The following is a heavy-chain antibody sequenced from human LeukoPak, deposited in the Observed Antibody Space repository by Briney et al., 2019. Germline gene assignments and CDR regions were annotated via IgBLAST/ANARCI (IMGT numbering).Heavy chain of an antibody. D-gene: IGHD2-15*01. CDR1: GFTFSTYG. V-gene: IGHV3-33*01. CDR2: IWYDGSNK. J-gene: IGHJ3*02. CDR3: ARGYSRAAFDI. Sequence: GGSLRLSCAASGFTFSTYGMHWVRQAPGKGLEWVAVIWYDGSNKYYTDSVKGRFTISRDSSKNTLYLQMNSLRAEDTALYYCARGYSRAAFDIWGQGTMVTVSS.